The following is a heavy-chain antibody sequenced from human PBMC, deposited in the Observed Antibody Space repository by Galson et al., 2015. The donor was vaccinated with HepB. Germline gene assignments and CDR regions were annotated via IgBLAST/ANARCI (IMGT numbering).Heavy chain of an antibody. CDR3: AKGPPFVVVPACFHH. CDR1: GFTFGSNA. J-gene: IGHJ1*01. D-gene: IGHD2-2*01. Sequence: SLRLSCAASGFTFGSNAMSWVRQAPGKGLEWVSGISGSSGSTYYADSVKGRFTISRDNSKNTLYLQMNSLRAEDTAVYYCAKGPPFVVVPACFHHWGQGTLVTVSS. CDR2: ISGSSGST. V-gene: IGHV3-23*01.